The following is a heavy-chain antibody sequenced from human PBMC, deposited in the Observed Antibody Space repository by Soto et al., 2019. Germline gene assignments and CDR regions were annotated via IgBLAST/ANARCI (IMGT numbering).Heavy chain of an antibody. CDR2: ISAYNGNT. J-gene: IGHJ5*02. V-gene: IGHV1-18*04. D-gene: IGHD3-9*01. CDR1: GYTFTSYG. CDR3: ARDLPRYFDWLLPNWFDP. Sequence: ASVKVSCKASGYTFTSYGISWVRQAPGQGLEWMGWISAYNGNTNYAQKLQGRVTMTTDTSTSTAYMELGSLRSDDTAVYYCARDLPRYFDWLLPNWFDPWGQGTLVTVSS.